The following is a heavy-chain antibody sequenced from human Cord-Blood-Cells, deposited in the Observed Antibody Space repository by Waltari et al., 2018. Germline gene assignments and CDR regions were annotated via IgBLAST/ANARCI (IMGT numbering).Heavy chain of an antibody. CDR1: GGSFSGYY. D-gene: IGHD3-3*01. J-gene: IGHJ4*02. CDR2: INHSGST. V-gene: IGHV4-34*01. CDR3: ARYTFWSGYYGY. Sequence: QVQLQQWGAGLLKPSETLSLTCAVYGGSFSGYYWSWIRQPPGKGLEWIGEINHSGSTNYNPSLKSRVTISVDTSKNQFSLKLSSVTAADTAVYYCARYTFWSGYYGYWGQGTLVTVSS.